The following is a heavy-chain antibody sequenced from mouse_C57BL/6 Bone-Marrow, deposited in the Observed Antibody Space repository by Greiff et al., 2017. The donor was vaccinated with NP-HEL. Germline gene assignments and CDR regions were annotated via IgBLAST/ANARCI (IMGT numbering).Heavy chain of an antibody. J-gene: IGHJ2*01. CDR3: ARWRITTVVATVDYFDY. V-gene: IGHV1-59*01. Sequence: QVQLQQPGAELVRPGTSVKLSCKASGYTFTSYWMHWVKQRPGQGLEWIGVIDPSDSYTNYNQKFKGKATLTVDTSSSTAYMQLSSLTSEDSSVYYCARWRITTVVATVDYFDYWGKGTTLTVSS. D-gene: IGHD1-1*01. CDR2: IDPSDSYT. CDR1: GYTFTSYW.